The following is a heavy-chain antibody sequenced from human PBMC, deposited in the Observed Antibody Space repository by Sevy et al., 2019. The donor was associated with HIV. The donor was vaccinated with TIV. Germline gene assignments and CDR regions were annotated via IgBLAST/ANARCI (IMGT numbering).Heavy chain of an antibody. CDR1: GFSFGDYA. CDR3: TREKGAQSIFDY. D-gene: IGHD1-26*01. CDR2: LKNKARGGTL. V-gene: IGHV3-49*04. Sequence: GGSLRLSCTASGFSFGDYAMNWVRQAPGKGLEWVAFLKNKARGGTLDHAASVKGRFTISRDDSKSIVYLQMNDLRPEDTGVYYCTREKGAQSIFDYRGQGALVTVSS. J-gene: IGHJ4*02.